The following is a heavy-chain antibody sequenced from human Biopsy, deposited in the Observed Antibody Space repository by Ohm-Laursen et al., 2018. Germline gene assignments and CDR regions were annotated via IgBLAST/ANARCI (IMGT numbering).Heavy chain of an antibody. CDR3: TSHYCVGITCLMNC. Sequence: SLRLSCAASGFTFSSHAVAWVRQAPGKGLEWVSGIRDSGDSAYYADSVKGRFTISRDNSRNTLYLQMNSLRAEDTAVYFCTSHYCVGITCLMNCWGQGTLVTVSS. CDR2: IRDSGDSA. V-gene: IGHV3-23*01. CDR1: GFTFSSHA. D-gene: IGHD2-21*01. J-gene: IGHJ4*02.